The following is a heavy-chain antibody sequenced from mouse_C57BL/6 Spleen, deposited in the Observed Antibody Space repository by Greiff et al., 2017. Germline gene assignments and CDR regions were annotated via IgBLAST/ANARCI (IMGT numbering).Heavy chain of an antibody. J-gene: IGHJ2*01. D-gene: IGHD6-1*01. Sequence: EVKLMESGGGLVKPGGSLKLSCAASGFTFSSYAMSWVRQTPEKRLEWVATISDGGSYTYYPDNVKGRFTISRDNAKNSLYLQMSNLKSEDTAMYYCARDSALFGYWGQGTTLTVSS. CDR2: ISDGGSYT. CDR1: GFTFSSYA. CDR3: ARDSALFGY. V-gene: IGHV5-4*01.